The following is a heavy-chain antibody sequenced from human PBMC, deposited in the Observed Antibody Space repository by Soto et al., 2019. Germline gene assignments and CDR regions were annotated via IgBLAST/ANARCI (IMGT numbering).Heavy chain of an antibody. V-gene: IGHV3-72*01. CDR2: SRNKAYSYTT. J-gene: IGHJ3*02. Sequence: EVQLVESGGGLVQPGGSLRLSCAASGFTFSDHYMDWVRQAPGKGLEWVGRSRNKAYSYTTEYAASVKGRFTFSRDDSKNSLYLQMNSLKTEDTAVYYCARVVTALNGAFDIWGQGTMVTVSS. CDR3: ARVVTALNGAFDI. CDR1: GFTFSDHY. D-gene: IGHD2-21*02.